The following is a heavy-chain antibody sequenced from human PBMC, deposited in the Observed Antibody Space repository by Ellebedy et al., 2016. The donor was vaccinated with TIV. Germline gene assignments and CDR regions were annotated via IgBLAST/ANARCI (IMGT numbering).Heavy chain of an antibody. D-gene: IGHD3-3*01. CDR2: FDPEDGET. J-gene: IGHJ3*02. CDR1: GYTLTELS. V-gene: IGHV1-24*01. CDR3: ARGSPGGYYGVEFAFDI. Sequence: AASVKVSCKVSGYTLTELSMHWARQAPGKGLEWMGGFDPEDGETIYAQIFQGRVTMTRNTSISTAHMELSSLRSEDTAVYYCARGSPGGYYGVEFAFDIWGQGTMVTVSS.